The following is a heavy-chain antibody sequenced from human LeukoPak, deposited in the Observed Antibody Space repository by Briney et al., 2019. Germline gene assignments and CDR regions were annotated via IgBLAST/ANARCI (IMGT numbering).Heavy chain of an antibody. D-gene: IGHD3-16*01. CDR3: ARDGGRVYFDY. CDR2: INHSGST. Sequence: SETLSLTCAVYGGSFSGYYWSWIRQPPGKGLEWIGEINHSGSTNYNPSLKSRVTISVDTSKNQFSLKLSSVTAADTAVYYCARDGGRVYFDYWGQGTLVTVSS. V-gene: IGHV4-34*01. CDR1: GGSFSGYY. J-gene: IGHJ4*02.